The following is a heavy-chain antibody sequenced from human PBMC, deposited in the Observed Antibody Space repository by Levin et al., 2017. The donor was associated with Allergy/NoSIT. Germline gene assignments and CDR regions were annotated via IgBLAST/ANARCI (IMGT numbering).Heavy chain of an antibody. V-gene: IGHV3-7*01. D-gene: IGHD3-10*01. J-gene: IGHJ4*02. CDR2: IKEDGSEK. Sequence: KGLEWVANIKEDGSEKYYVDSVKGRFTISRDNAKNSLYLQMNSLRAEDTAVYYCARFNYYGSGSPFDYWGQGTLVTVSS. CDR3: ARFNYYGSGSPFDY.